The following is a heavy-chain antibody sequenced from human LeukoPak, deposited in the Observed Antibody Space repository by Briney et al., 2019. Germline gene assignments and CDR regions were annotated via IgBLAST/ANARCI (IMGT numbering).Heavy chain of an antibody. CDR1: GFSFSSYW. J-gene: IGHJ4*02. Sequence: GGSLRLSCAVSGFSFSSYWMHWVRQAPGKGLVWVSRISTDGSSTTYADSVRGRFTISRDNPKNTLYLQMDSLRAEDTAVYYCARPSSGWYGSWGQGTLVTVSS. V-gene: IGHV3-74*01. CDR2: ISTDGSST. D-gene: IGHD6-19*01. CDR3: ARPSSGWYGS.